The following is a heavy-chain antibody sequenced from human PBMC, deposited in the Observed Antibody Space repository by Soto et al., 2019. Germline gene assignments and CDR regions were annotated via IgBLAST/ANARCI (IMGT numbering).Heavy chain of an antibody. CDR2: ISHDGGKE. Sequence: QEKLVESGGGVVQPGSSLRLSCAASGFAFRSYGMHWVRQAPGKGLEWVALISHDGGKEYYADSVKGRFTISRDNSDNTLFLRMNSLTADDSAVYFCAKAGFTVFGEGFDPWGQGTRVTVSS. CDR3: AKAGFTVFGEGFDP. J-gene: IGHJ5*02. D-gene: IGHD3-3*01. CDR1: GFAFRSYG. V-gene: IGHV3-30*18.